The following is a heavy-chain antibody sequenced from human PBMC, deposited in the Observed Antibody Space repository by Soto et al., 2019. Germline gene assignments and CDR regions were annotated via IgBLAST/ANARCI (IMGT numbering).Heavy chain of an antibody. CDR1: GDTFSFYT. CDR2: INPIVSMS. CDR3: AASYGSGYRAFDY. Sequence: QVQLVQSGTEVKKPGSSVKVSCKASGDTFSFYTINWVRQAPGLGLEWVGRINPIVSMSNYAQKFHGRVSRTADKSTSTAYMELRSLRSDDTAMYFCAASYGSGYRAFDYWGQGALVIVSS. J-gene: IGHJ4*02. V-gene: IGHV1-69*02. D-gene: IGHD3-10*01.